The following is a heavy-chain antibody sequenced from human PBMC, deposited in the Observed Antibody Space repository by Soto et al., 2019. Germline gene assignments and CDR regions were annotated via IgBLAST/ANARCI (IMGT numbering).Heavy chain of an antibody. J-gene: IGHJ5*02. D-gene: IGHD3-9*01. CDR1: GYTFTGYY. CDR2: IKSFNGDT. V-gene: IGHV1-2*02. Sequence: QVQLVQSGAEVKEPGASVKVSCKASGYTFTGYYMHWARQAPGQGLEWMGWIKSFNGDTNYAQKFQGRVTLTSDTSIRTAYMELRRLKSDDTAVYYCARVVSPYYDVLTGNWFDPWGQGTLVTVSS. CDR3: ARVVSPYYDVLTGNWFDP.